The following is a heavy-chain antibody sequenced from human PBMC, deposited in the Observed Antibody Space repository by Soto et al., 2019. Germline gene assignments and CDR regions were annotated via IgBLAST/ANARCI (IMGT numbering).Heavy chain of an antibody. V-gene: IGHV1-69*01. CDR1: GGNFSSNG. CDR2: IIPTFGTT. D-gene: IGHD4-4*01. J-gene: IGHJ5*02. Sequence: QVQLVQSGAEVKKPGSSVKVSCKAPGGNFSSNGIRWVRQAPGQGLEFMGGIIPTFGTTNYAHKFRGRVTITADESTGTAYMEFSSLRADDTDVYYCAGASDSTLYNWLGPWGQGTLVTVSS. CDR3: AGASDSTLYNWLGP.